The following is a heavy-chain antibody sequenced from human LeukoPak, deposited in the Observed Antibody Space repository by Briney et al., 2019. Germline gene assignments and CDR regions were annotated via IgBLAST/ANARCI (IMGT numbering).Heavy chain of an antibody. CDR1: GFTFSSYA. CDR3: AKDRSSSWYYFDY. V-gene: IGHV3-23*01. J-gene: IGHJ4*02. CDR2: ISGSGGST. D-gene: IGHD6-13*01. Sequence: PGGSLRLSCAASGFTFSSYAMSWVRQAPGKGPEWVSAISGSGGSTYYADSVKGRFTISRDNSKNTLYLQMNSLRAEDTAVYYCAKDRSSSWYYFDYWGQGTLVTVSS.